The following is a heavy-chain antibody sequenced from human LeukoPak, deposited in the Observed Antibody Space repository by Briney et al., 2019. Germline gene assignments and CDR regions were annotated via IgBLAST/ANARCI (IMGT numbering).Heavy chain of an antibody. CDR2: IKSKTDGETT. CDR3: TAWISN. D-gene: IGHD3-3*02. CDR1: GFTFSNFW. V-gene: IGHV3-15*01. J-gene: IGHJ4*02. Sequence: PGGSLRLSCAASGFTFSNFWMHWVRQAPGKGLEWVGRIKSKTDGETTDYAAPVKGRFTISRDDSKNTLYLQMNSLKTEDTAEYYCTAWISNWGQGTLVTVSS.